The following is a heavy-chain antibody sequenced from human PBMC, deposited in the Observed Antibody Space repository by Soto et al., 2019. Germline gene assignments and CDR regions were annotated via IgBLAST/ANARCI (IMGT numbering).Heavy chain of an antibody. CDR3: ARDYYDSSGYYYPVIDY. D-gene: IGHD3-22*01. CDR2: ISSSSSTI. J-gene: IGHJ4*02. Sequence: GGSLRLSCAASGFTFSSYSMNWVRQAPGKGLEWVSYISSSSSTIYYADSVKGRFTISRDNAKNSLYLQMNSLRDEDTAVYYCARDYYDSSGYYYPVIDYWGQGTLVTVSS. V-gene: IGHV3-48*02. CDR1: GFTFSSYS.